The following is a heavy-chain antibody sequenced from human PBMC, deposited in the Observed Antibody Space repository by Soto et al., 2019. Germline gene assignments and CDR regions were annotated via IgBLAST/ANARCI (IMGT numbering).Heavy chain of an antibody. CDR2: IDPSDSYT. CDR1: GYTFTSYY. Sequence: PGESLKISCEGSGYTFTSYYITWARQLPGKGLEWMGRIDPSDSYTTYNPSFEGHVTISADKSIRTAYLQWTSLEASDTATYYCARTLYYYGMDVWGQGTTVTVSS. J-gene: IGHJ6*02. CDR3: ARTLYYYGMDV. V-gene: IGHV5-10-1*01.